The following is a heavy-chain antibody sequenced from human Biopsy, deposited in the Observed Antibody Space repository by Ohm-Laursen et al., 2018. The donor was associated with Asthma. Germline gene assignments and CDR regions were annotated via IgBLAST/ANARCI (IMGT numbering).Heavy chain of an antibody. D-gene: IGHD4-17*01. CDR3: ASDFPKDYVRYNFQF. V-gene: IGHV1-24*01. CDR1: GYSLTDLS. Sequence: SVKVSCKISGYSLTDLSMHWVRQAPEKGLGWLGGLVMEEGGTVNAWRFQGRVTMTEDTSTDTAYMELISLSSDDTAVYYCASDFPKDYVRYNFQFWGQGTLVTVSS. J-gene: IGHJ4*02. CDR2: LVMEEGGT.